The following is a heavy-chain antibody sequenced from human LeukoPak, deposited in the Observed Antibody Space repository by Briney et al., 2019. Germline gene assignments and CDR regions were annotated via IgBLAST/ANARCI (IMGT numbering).Heavy chain of an antibody. Sequence: PGGSLRLSCAASGFTFNIYAMSWDRQAPGKGLEWVSAISGGGRSTYYADSVKGRFTISRDNSKNTLYLQMNSLRAEDTAVYYCASLNSGPFYFDYWGQGTLVTVSS. D-gene: IGHD5-12*01. CDR3: ASLNSGPFYFDY. V-gene: IGHV3-23*01. J-gene: IGHJ4*02. CDR1: GFTFNIYA. CDR2: ISGGGRST.